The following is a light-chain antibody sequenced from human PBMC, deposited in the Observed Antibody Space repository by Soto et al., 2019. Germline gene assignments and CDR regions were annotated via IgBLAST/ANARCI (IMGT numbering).Light chain of an antibody. CDR2: GAS. CDR1: QSVSSSY. Sequence: EIVLTQSPGTLSLSPGERATLSCRASQSVSSSYLAWYQQKPGQAPRLLIYGASSRATGIPDRFSGSRSGTDFTLTISRLEPEDFAVYYCQQDGSSPLYTFGQGTKLEIK. J-gene: IGKJ2*01. CDR3: QQDGSSPLYT. V-gene: IGKV3-20*01.